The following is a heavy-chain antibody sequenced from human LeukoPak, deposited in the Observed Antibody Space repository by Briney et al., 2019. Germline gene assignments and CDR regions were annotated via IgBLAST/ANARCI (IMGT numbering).Heavy chain of an antibody. Sequence: PGGSLRLSCAASGFTFNTYTINGVRQAPGKGLECVSSISSGTSYLYYADSVKGRFTISSDNARNSPYLQMNGLRAEATALFHGEKDAGAKQKQLDDALDIWGQGTMVTVSS. CDR1: GFTFNTYT. V-gene: IGHV3-21*01. J-gene: IGHJ3*02. CDR3: EKDAGAKQKQLDDALDI. CDR2: ISSGTSYL. D-gene: IGHD1-26*01.